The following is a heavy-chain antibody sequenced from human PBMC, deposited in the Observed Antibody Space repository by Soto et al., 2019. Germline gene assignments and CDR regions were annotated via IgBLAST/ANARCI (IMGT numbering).Heavy chain of an antibody. D-gene: IGHD2-21*02. CDR1: GFTFSSYG. Sequence: QVQLVESGGGVVQPGRSLRLSCAASGFTFSSYGMHWVRQAPGKGLEWVAVISYDGSNKYYADSVKGRFTISRDNSKNTLYLQMNSLRAEDTAVYYCAKDSGYCGGDCYVLQDNWFDPWGKGTLVTVSS. V-gene: IGHV3-30*18. CDR2: ISYDGSNK. J-gene: IGHJ5*02. CDR3: AKDSGYCGGDCYVLQDNWFDP.